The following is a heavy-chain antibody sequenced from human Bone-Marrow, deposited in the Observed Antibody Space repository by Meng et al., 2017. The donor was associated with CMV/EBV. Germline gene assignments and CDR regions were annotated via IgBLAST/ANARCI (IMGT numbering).Heavy chain of an antibody. CDR1: GFTFSSDW. D-gene: IGHD2-15*01. Sequence: GESLKISCAASGFTFSSDWMSWVCQAPGKGLEWVANIKQDGSEKYYVDSVKGRFTIARDNAKNSLYLQMNSLRAEDTAVYYCAGSGGSWGQGTRVTVSS. CDR2: IKQDGSEK. J-gene: IGHJ4*02. CDR3: AGSGGS. V-gene: IGHV3-7*01.